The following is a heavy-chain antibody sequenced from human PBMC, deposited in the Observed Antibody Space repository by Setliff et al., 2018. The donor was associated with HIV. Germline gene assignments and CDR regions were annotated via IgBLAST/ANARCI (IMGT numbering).Heavy chain of an antibody. CDR3: ARGSSWAMVRGVITAVDI. V-gene: IGHV4-39*07. CDR1: GDSISSSSYY. Sequence: KTSETLSFTCTVSGDSISSSSYYWGWIRQPPGKGLEWIGSFYYSGSSYYNPSLKSRVTISADTSKKRFSLKLSSVTAADTAVYYCARGSSWAMVRGVITAVDIWGQGTLVT. D-gene: IGHD3-10*01. CDR2: FYYSGSS. J-gene: IGHJ3*02.